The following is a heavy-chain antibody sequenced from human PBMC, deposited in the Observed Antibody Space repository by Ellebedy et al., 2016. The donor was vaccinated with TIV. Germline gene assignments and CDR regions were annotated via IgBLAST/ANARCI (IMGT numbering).Heavy chain of an antibody. Sequence: SETLSLTCTVSGGSISSSSYYWGWIRQPPGKGLEWIGSIYYSGSTYYNPSLKSRVTISVDTSKNQFSLKLSSVTAADTAVYYCARQGVRYFDRGPFDYWGQGTLVTVSS. CDR3: ARQGVRYFDRGPFDY. J-gene: IGHJ4*02. CDR2: IYYSGST. V-gene: IGHV4-39*01. D-gene: IGHD3-9*01. CDR1: GGSISSSSYY.